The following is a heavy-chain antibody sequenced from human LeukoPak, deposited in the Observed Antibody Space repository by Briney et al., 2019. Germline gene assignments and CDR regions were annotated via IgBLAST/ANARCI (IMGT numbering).Heavy chain of an antibody. CDR3: ARDSSWYRGAFDI. CDR1: GFTFSSYG. V-gene: IGHV3-30*02. D-gene: IGHD6-13*01. J-gene: IGHJ3*02. CDR2: IRYDGSNK. Sequence: GGSLRLSCAASGFTFSSYGMHWVRQAPGKGLEWVAFIRYDGSNKYYADSVKGRFTISRDNSKNTLYLQMNSLRAEDTAVYYCARDSSWYRGAFDIWGQGTMVTVSS.